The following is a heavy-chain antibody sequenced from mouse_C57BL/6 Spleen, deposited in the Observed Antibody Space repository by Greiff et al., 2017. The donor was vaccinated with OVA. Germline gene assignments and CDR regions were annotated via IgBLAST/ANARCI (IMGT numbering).Heavy chain of an antibody. CDR2: INPSSGYT. J-gene: IGHJ2*01. CDR1: GYTFTSYW. Sequence: VQRVESGAELAKPGASVKLSCKASGYTFTSYWMHWVKQRPGQGLEWIGYINPSSGYTKYNQKFKDKATLTADNSSSTAYMQLSSLTYEDSAVYYCARDGVFDYWGQGTTLTVSS. V-gene: IGHV1-7*01. CDR3: ARDGVFDY.